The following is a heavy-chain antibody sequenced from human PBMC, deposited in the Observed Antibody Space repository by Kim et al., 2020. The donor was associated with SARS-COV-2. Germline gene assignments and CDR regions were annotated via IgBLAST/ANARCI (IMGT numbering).Heavy chain of an antibody. CDR2: ISSGSSTI. V-gene: IGHV3-48*04. J-gene: IGHJ4*02. Sequence: GGSLRLSCAASGFTFNTYSMNWVRQAPGKGLEWVSYISSGSSTIYYADSVKGRFTISRDNAKNSLYLQMNSLRAEDTAVYYCARDDYGDFNFDYWGQGTLVTVSS. D-gene: IGHD4-17*01. CDR3: ARDDYGDFNFDY. CDR1: GFTFNTYS.